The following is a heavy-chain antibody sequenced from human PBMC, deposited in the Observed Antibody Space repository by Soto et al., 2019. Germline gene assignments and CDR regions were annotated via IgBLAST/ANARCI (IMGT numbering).Heavy chain of an antibody. V-gene: IGHV3-30-3*01. CDR2: ISYDGSNK. CDR1: GFTFSSYA. D-gene: IGHD3-9*01. CDR3: ARELSILTGSYYYGMDV. Sequence: GGSLRLSCAASGFTFSSYAMHWVRQAPGKGLEWVAVISYDGSNKYYADSVEGRFTISRDNSKNTLYLQMNSLRAEDTAVYYCARELSILTGSYYYGMDVWGQGTTVTVSS. J-gene: IGHJ6*02.